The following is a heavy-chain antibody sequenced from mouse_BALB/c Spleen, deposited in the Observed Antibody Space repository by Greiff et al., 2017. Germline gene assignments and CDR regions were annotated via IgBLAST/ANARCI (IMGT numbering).Heavy chain of an antibody. CDR2: INPSTGYT. CDR1: GYTFTSYW. D-gene: IGHD2-4*01. Sequence: VQLQQSGAELAKPGASVKMSCKASGYTFTSYWMHWVKQRPGQGLEWIGYINPSTGYTEYNQKFKDKATLTADKSSSTAYMQLSSLTSEDSAVYYCARKDYDEDFDYWGQGTTLTVSS. V-gene: IGHV1-7*01. CDR3: ARKDYDEDFDY. J-gene: IGHJ2*01.